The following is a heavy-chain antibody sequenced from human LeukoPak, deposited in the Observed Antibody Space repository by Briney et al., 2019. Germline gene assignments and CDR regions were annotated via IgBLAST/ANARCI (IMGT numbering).Heavy chain of an antibody. J-gene: IGHJ5*02. D-gene: IGHD5-18*01. CDR2: INHSGST. V-gene: IGHV4-34*01. CDR1: GGSSSGYY. Sequence: SETLSLTCAVYGGSSSGYYWSWIRQPPGKGLEGIGEINHSGSTNYNPALKSRGTISVDTSKEQCSVKLSSVTAADTAVYYCARGHGKTAWRPPINRFDPWGQGTLVRVSS. CDR3: ARGHGKTAWRPPINRFDP.